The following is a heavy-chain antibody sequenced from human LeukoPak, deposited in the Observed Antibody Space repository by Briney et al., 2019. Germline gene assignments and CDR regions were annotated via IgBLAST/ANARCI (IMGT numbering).Heavy chain of an antibody. CDR3: ARGPDPLYDFWSGNYYYFDY. D-gene: IGHD3-3*01. CDR2: ISGSGGST. V-gene: IGHV3-23*01. J-gene: IGHJ4*02. Sequence: GGSLRLSCAASGFTFSSYAMSWVRQAPGKGLEWVSAISGSGGSTYYADSVKGRFTISRDNSKNTLYLQMNSLRAEDTAVYYCARGPDPLYDFWSGNYYYFDYWGQGTLVTVSS. CDR1: GFTFSSYA.